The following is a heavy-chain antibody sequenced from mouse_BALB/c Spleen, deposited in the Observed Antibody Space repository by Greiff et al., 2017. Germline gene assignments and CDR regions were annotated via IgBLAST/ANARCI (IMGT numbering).Heavy chain of an antibody. D-gene: IGHD2-1*01. J-gene: IGHJ3*01. V-gene: IGHV5-17*02. CDR2: ISSGSSTI. Sequence: DVMLVESGGGLVQPGGSRKLSCAASGFTFSSFGMHWVRQAPEKGLEWVAYISSGSSTIYYADTVKGRFTISRDNPKNTLFLQMTSLRSEDTAMYYCARGGNYDAWFAYWGQGTLVTVSA. CDR1: GFTFSSFG. CDR3: ARGGNYDAWFAY.